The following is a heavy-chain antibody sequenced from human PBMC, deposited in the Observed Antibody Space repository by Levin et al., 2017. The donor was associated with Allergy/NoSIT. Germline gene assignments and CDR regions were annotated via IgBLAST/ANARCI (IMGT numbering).Heavy chain of an antibody. D-gene: IGHD6-6*01. CDR2: IIPIFGTA. CDR1: GGTFSSYA. Sequence: ASVKVSCKASGGTFSSYAISWVRQAPGQGLEWMGGIIPIFGTANYAQKFQGRVTITADKSTSTAYMELSSLRSEDTAVYYCARDDPYSSSSGFNWFDPWGQGTLVTVSS. V-gene: IGHV1-69*06. CDR3: ARDDPYSSSSGFNWFDP. J-gene: IGHJ5*02.